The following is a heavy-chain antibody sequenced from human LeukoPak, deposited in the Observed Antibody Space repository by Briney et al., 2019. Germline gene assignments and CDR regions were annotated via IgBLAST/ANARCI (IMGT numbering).Heavy chain of an antibody. D-gene: IGHD1-20*01. Sequence: GESLKISCQGSGYSFTNYWIGWVRQMPGKGLEWMGIIYLGDSDTRYSPSFQGQVTISADKSISTAYLQWSSLKASDTAMYYCARGRGLITGFFDYWGQGTLVTVSS. CDR2: IYLGDSDT. J-gene: IGHJ4*02. V-gene: IGHV5-51*01. CDR3: ARGRGLITGFFDY. CDR1: GYSFTNYW.